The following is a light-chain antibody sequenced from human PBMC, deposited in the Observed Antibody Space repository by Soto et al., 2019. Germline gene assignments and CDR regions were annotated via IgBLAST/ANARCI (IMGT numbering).Light chain of an antibody. CDR1: QTVSSY. CDR3: QQRYTWPPYT. CDR2: DAT. Sequence: EIVLTQSPATLSLSPGERATLSCRASQTVSSYVAWYQQKPGQAPRLVIYDATNRATGIPDRFSGSGSGTDFTLTISSLEPEDFEVYYCQQRYTWPPYTFGQGTKLEIK. J-gene: IGKJ2*01. V-gene: IGKV3-11*01.